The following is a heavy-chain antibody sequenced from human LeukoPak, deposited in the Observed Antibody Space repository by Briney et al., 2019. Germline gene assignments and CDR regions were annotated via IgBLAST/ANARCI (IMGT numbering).Heavy chain of an antibody. D-gene: IGHD2-15*01. Sequence: GASVKVSCKASGGTFSSYAISWVRQAPGQGLEWMGGIIPIFGTANYAQKFQGRVTITADESTSTAYMELSSLRSEDTAVYYCARGLTHGYCSGGSCYPIMWGQGTLVTVSS. CDR3: ARGLTHGYCSGGSCYPIM. J-gene: IGHJ4*02. V-gene: IGHV1-69*13. CDR1: GGTFSSYA. CDR2: IIPIFGTA.